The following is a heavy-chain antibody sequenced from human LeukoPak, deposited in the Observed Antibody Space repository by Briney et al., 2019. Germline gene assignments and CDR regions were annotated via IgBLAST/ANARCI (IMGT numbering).Heavy chain of an antibody. CDR3: ARRSRGYFDY. CDR2: IYYSGST. Sequence: SETLSLTCTVSGGSISGSSYYWGWIRQPPGKGLEWIGSIYYSGSTYYNPSLKSRVTISVDTSKNQFSLKLSSVTAADTAVYYCARRSRGYFDYWGQGTLVTVSS. D-gene: IGHD3-10*01. CDR1: GGSISGSSYY. J-gene: IGHJ4*02. V-gene: IGHV4-39*01.